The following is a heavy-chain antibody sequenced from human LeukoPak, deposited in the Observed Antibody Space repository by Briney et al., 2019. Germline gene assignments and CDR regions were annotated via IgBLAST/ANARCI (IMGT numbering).Heavy chain of an antibody. CDR1: GYTFTGYY. J-gene: IGHJ4*02. CDR3: ARESRIAAAGYIDY. CDR2: INPNSGGT. Sequence: ASVKVSCKASGYTFTGYYMHWVRQAPGQGLEWMGWINPNSGGTNYAQKFQGRVTMTRDTSISTAYMELSRLRSDDTAVYYCARESRIAAAGYIDYWGQGTLVTASS. D-gene: IGHD6-13*01. V-gene: IGHV1-2*02.